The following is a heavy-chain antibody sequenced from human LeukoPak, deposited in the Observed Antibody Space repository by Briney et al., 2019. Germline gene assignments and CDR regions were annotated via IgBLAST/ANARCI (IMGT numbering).Heavy chain of an antibody. CDR1: GYTFTGYY. J-gene: IGHJ4*02. D-gene: IGHD6-13*01. Sequence: ASVKVSCKASGYTFTGYYMHWVRQAPGQGLEWMGWINPNSGGTNYAQKFQGWVTMTRDTSISTAYMELSRLRSDDTAVYYCARDEDLNTRYIAAADALDYWGQGTLVTVSS. V-gene: IGHV1-2*04. CDR3: ARDEDLNTRYIAAADALDY. CDR2: INPNSGGT.